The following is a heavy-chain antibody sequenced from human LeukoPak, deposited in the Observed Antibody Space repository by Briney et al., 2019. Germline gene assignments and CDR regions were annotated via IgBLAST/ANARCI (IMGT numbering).Heavy chain of an antibody. CDR1: GASISSYF. V-gene: IGHV4-59*01. D-gene: IGHD1-1*01. CDR2: VFHSGST. CDR3: ATQLGGTTFH. J-gene: IGHJ4*02. Sequence: PSETLSLTCTVSGASISSYFWSWIRQPPGEGLEWIGYVFHSGSTNYNPSLKSRVTISLDTSKTQFSLRLTSVTAADTAVYYCATQLGGTTFHWGQGTLATVSS.